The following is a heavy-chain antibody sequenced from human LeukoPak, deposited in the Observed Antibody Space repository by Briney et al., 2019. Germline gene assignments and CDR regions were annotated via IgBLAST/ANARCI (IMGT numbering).Heavy chain of an antibody. J-gene: IGHJ4*02. Sequence: ASVKVSCKASGGTFSSYAISWVRQAPGQGLEWMGGIIPIFGTANYAQKFQGRVTITTDESTSTDYMALSSLRSEDTAVYYCARVRLRWYYFDYWGQGTLVTVSS. CDR2: IIPIFGTA. CDR1: GGTFSSYA. V-gene: IGHV1-69*05. D-gene: IGHD4-23*01. CDR3: ARVRLRWYYFDY.